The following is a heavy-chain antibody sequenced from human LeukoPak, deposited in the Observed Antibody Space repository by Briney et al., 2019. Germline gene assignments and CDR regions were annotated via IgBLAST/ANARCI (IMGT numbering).Heavy chain of an antibody. D-gene: IGHD2-2*01. V-gene: IGHV4-61*02. Sequence: SETLSLTCTVSGGSISSGRYYWNWLRQPAGKGLEWIGRIYTSGSTNYNPSLKSRITISVDTSKNQFSLKLSSVTAADTAVYYCARQLEFDPWGQGTLVTVSS. CDR2: IYTSGST. CDR1: GGSISSGRYY. CDR3: ARQLEFDP. J-gene: IGHJ5*02.